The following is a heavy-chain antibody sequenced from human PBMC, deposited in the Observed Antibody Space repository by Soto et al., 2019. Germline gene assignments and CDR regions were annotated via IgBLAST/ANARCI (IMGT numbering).Heavy chain of an antibody. CDR1: GFTFDGYA. Sequence: EVQLVESGGGLVRPGRSLRLSCAASGFTFDGYAMHWVRQGPGRGLEWVAHINWDGGRVVYADSVKGRFTISRDNANKYVYLEMTGLRSEDTALYYCAKDTAATGTTSLSNDYCPMDVWGQGTTVTVTS. CDR3: AKDTAATGTTSLSNDYCPMDV. D-gene: IGHD1-1*01. V-gene: IGHV3-9*01. CDR2: INWDGGRV. J-gene: IGHJ6*02.